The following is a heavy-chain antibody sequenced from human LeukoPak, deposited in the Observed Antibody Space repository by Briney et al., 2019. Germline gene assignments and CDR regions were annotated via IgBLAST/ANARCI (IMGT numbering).Heavy chain of an antibody. J-gene: IGHJ4*02. CDR3: ARGYYYHTSGYWGIDY. CDR2: IWYDGGNK. D-gene: IGHD3-22*01. Sequence: GGSLRLSCAASGFTFSESGMHWVRQAPGKGLEWVALIWYDGGNKYYADSVKGRYTISRDNSKNTLYLQMNSLRAEDTAVYYCARGYYYHTSGYWGIDYWGQGTLVTVSS. CDR1: GFTFSESG. V-gene: IGHV3-33*01.